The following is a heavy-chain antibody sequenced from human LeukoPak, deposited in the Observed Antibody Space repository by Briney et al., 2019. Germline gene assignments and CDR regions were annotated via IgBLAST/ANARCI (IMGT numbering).Heavy chain of an antibody. CDR1: GYSISSGYY. J-gene: IGHJ4*02. Sequence: SETLSLTCAVSGYSISSGYYWGWIRQPPGKGLEWIGSIYHSGSTYYNPSLKGRVTISVDTSKNQFSLKLSSVTAADTAVYYCARGAGRRRYYFDYWGQGTLVTVSS. D-gene: IGHD1-26*01. V-gene: IGHV4-38-2*01. CDR3: ARGAGRRRYYFDY. CDR2: IYHSGST.